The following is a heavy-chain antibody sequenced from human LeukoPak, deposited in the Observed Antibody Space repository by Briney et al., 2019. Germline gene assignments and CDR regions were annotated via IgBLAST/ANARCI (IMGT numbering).Heavy chain of an antibody. J-gene: IGHJ4*02. CDR2: ISSSSSYI. Sequence: PGGSLRLSCAASGLTFSSYDMSWVRQAPGKGLECVSCISSSSSYIYYADSVTGRFTISRDNAKNSLYLHMNSLRAEDTAVYYCASSRNPGSGSYPFDYWGQGTLVTVSS. V-gene: IGHV3-21*01. D-gene: IGHD3-10*01. CDR3: ASSRNPGSGSYPFDY. CDR1: GLTFSSYD.